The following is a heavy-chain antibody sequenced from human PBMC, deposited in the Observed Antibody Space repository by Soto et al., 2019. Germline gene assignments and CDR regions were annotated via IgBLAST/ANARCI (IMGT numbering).Heavy chain of an antibody. D-gene: IGHD4-17*01. J-gene: IGHJ4*02. CDR2: ISAYNGDT. CDR1: GYTFTSYG. Sequence: ASVKVSCKASGYTFTSYGFSWVRQAPGQGLELMGWISAYNGDTNYAQKFQGRVTLSTDTFTSTAYMELRSLRSDDTAVYYCARSDRDYGGSTAYWGQGTLVTVSS. CDR3: ARSDRDYGGSTAY. V-gene: IGHV1-18*01.